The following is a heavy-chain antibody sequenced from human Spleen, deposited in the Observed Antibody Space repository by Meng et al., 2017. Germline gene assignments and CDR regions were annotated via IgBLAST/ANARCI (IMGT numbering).Heavy chain of an antibody. J-gene: IGHJ5*02. CDR1: GGSISTSGYY. CDR3: VRSSGWVRTGFDP. CDR2: IGHSGIT. Sequence: QVQLQQWGAGLVKPSEALSLTCSVSGGSISTSGYYWGWIRQPPGKGLEWIGGIGHSGITYYTPSLKSRVTVSIDTSKSQFSLKLTSVTAADTAVYYCVRSSGWVRTGFDPWGQGTLVTVSS. D-gene: IGHD6-19*01. V-gene: IGHV4-39*01.